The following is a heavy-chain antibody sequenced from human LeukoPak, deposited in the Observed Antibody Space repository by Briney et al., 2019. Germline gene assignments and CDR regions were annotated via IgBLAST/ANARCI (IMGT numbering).Heavy chain of an antibody. J-gene: IGHJ4*02. D-gene: IGHD2/OR15-2a*01. V-gene: IGHV3-15*01. CDR3: TTFYHEYSPY. CDR1: GFSFMNAW. Sequence: PGGSLRLSCAASGFSFMNAWMIWVRQAPGKGLEWVGRIKSNADGGTPDYAAAARGRFTISRHDSKNTLYLQMNSLKTEDTAVYYCTTFYHEYSPYWGRGTLVTVSS. CDR2: IKSNADGGTP.